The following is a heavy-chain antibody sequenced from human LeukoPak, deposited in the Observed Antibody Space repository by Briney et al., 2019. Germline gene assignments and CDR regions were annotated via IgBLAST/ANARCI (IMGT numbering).Heavy chain of an antibody. CDR1: GFTFSNYA. Sequence: PGGSLRLSCAASGFTFSNYAMHWVRQAPGKGLEWVAVISYDGSNKYYADSVKGRFTISRDNSKNTLYLQMNSLRPEDTAVYYCATHYYDSSGYYSPDYWGQGTLVTVSS. CDR2: ISYDGSNK. V-gene: IGHV3-30-3*01. D-gene: IGHD3-22*01. J-gene: IGHJ4*02. CDR3: ATHYYDSSGYYSPDY.